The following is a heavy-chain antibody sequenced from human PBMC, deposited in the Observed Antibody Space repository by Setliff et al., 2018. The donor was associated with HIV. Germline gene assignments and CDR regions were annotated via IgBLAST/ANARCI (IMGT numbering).Heavy chain of an antibody. CDR3: ARPYIGSSSWYFEY. V-gene: IGHV4-39*01. Sequence: SETLSLTCTVSGGAIRSSTFYWAWIRQTPVKGLEWIATICYSGYTYYNPSLKSRVTISVDTSKNQFSLQVSSVTAADTAVYYRARPYIGSSSWYFEYWSPGTLVTVSS. D-gene: IGHD1-26*01. J-gene: IGHJ4*02. CDR1: GGAIRSSTFY. CDR2: ICYSGYT.